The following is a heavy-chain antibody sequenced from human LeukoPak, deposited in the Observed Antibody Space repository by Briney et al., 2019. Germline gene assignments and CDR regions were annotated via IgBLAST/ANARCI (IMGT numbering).Heavy chain of an antibody. Sequence: ASVKVFCKTSGGTFNNSAISWVRQAPGQGLEWMGRINPNSGGTNYAQKFQGRVTMTRDTSISTAYMELSRLRSDDTAVYYCARAYSSGLRPPGDYWGQGTLVTVSS. D-gene: IGHD6-19*01. CDR1: GGTFNNSA. CDR2: INPNSGGT. V-gene: IGHV1-2*06. CDR3: ARAYSSGLRPPGDY. J-gene: IGHJ4*02.